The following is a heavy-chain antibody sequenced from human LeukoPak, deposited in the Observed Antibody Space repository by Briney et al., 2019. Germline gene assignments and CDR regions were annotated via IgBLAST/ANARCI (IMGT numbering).Heavy chain of an antibody. J-gene: IGHJ6*02. CDR3: ARRAILTGWDV. CDR1: GYSFTSYW. Sequence: GESLKISCQGSGYSFTSYWIAWVRQMPGKGLEWIGIIYPGDSDTRYSPSFQGQVTISADKSISTAYLQWSSLKASDTAMYYCARRAILTGWDVWGQGTTVTVSS. V-gene: IGHV5-51*01. CDR2: IYPGDSDT. D-gene: IGHD3-9*01.